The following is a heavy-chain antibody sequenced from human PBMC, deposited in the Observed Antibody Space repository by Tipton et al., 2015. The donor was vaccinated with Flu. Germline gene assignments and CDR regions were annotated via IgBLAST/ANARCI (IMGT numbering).Heavy chain of an antibody. J-gene: IGHJ4*02. CDR1: GYSISRGYY. V-gene: IGHV4-38-2*01. CDR3: ARAEIGDFDY. D-gene: IGHD2/OR15-2a*01. Sequence: TLSLTRAVSGYSISRGYYWGWIRQPPGKGLEWIGSIYHNGDIHFNPSLKSRVSISVDTSNNRFPLNLTSVTAADTAVYYCARAEIGDFDYWGQGTLVTVSS. CDR2: IYHNGDI.